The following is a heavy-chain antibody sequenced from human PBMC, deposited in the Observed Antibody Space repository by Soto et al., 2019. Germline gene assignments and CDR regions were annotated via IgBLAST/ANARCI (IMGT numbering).Heavy chain of an antibody. D-gene: IGHD2-2*01. J-gene: IGHJ4*02. CDR3: AKSSLYCDRANCYVFDY. CDR2: ISYDGSSK. CDR1: GFTFSSYA. V-gene: IGHV3-30-3*02. Sequence: PGGSLRLSCAASGFTFSSYAMHWVRQAPGKGLEWVAVISYDGSSKYYADSVKGRFTISRDNSKNTLHLQMNSLRAEDTAMYYCAKSSLYCDRANCYVFDYWGQGTLVTVSS.